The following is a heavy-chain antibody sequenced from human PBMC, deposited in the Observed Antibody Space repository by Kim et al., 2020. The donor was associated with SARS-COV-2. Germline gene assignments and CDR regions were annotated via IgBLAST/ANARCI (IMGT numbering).Heavy chain of an antibody. D-gene: IGHD1-26*01. J-gene: IGHJ4*02. CDR3: ARASSGSYDFDY. Sequence: SYAQKFQGRVTMTRDTSTSTVYMELSSLRSEDTAVYYCARASSGSYDFDYWGQGTLVTVSS. V-gene: IGHV1-46*01.